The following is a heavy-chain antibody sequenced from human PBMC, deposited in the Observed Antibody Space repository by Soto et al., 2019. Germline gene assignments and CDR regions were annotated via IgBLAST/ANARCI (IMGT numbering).Heavy chain of an antibody. J-gene: IGHJ4*02. CDR1: GFTFSRYA. CDR2: ISGSGGST. D-gene: IGHD3-22*01. CDR3: AKGSYDSSGYYYVLDY. Sequence: EVQLLESGGGLVQPGGSLRLSCAASGFTFSRYAMSWVRQAPGKGLEWVSAISGSGGSTYYADSVKGRFTISRDNSKNTLYLQMNSLRAEDTAVYYCAKGSYDSSGYYYVLDYWGQGTLVTVSS. V-gene: IGHV3-23*01.